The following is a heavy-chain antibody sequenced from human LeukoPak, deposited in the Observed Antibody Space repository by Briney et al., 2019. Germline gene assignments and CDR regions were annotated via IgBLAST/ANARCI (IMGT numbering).Heavy chain of an antibody. J-gene: IGHJ4*02. CDR1: GFTFSSYS. V-gene: IGHV3-21*06. CDR3: TRLAAAGSGRWAPDY. Sequence: GGSLRLSCGASGFTFSSYSMNWVRQAPGKGLEWVSCISSSGSYIYYADSVKGRFTISRDNAKNSVYLQMVGLTAEDTAVYYCTRLAAAGSGRWAPDYWGQGTLVTVSS. CDR2: ISSSGSYI. D-gene: IGHD1-14*01.